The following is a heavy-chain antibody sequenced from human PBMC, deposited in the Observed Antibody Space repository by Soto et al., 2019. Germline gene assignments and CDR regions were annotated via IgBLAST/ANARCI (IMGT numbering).Heavy chain of an antibody. D-gene: IGHD2-8*01. J-gene: IGHJ5*02. Sequence: VGSLRLSCAASGFTFSSYSMNWVRQAPGKGLEWVSYISIGSTTIFYADSVKGRFTISRDNAKNSLYLQMNSLRDEDTAVYYCARDNGMAGSFDPWGQGTLVTVSS. CDR2: ISIGSTTI. CDR1: GFTFSSYS. CDR3: ARDNGMAGSFDP. V-gene: IGHV3-48*02.